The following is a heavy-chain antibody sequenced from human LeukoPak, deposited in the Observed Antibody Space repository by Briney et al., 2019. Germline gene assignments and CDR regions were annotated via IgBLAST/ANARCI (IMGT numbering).Heavy chain of an antibody. V-gene: IGHV3-30-3*01. D-gene: IGHD5-12*01. CDR2: ISYDGSNK. CDR1: GFTFSSYA. J-gene: IGHJ3*02. Sequence: GGSLRLSCAASGFTFSSYAMHWVRQAPGKGLEWVAVISYDGSNKYYADSVKGRFTISRDNSKNTLYLQMNSLRAEDTAVYYCAREDGYIRAFDIWGQGTMVTVSS. CDR3: AREDGYIRAFDI.